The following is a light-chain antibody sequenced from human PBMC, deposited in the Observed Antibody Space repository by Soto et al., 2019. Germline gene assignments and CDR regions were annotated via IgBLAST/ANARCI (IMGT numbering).Light chain of an antibody. J-gene: IGLJ2*01. V-gene: IGLV2-14*03. Sequence: QSALTQPASVSGSPGQSITISCTGTSPDVGGYNYVSWYQQHPGKAPKLVIYEVSDRPSGVSIRFSGSKSGNTASLTISGLQAEDEADYFCRSYASTSTLKVFGGGTKLTVL. CDR1: SPDVGGYNY. CDR2: EVS. CDR3: RSYASTSTLKV.